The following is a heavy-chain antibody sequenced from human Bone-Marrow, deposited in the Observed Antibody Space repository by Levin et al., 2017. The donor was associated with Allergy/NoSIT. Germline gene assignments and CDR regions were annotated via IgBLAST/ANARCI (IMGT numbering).Heavy chain of an antibody. CDR1: GFTFSNYA. V-gene: IGHV3-23*01. Sequence: LPGGSLRLSCAASGFTFSNYAINWVRQAPGKGLEWVSGISATIGNTYYVDSVKGRFIISRDNSKNTLYLQMNSLRAEDTAVYYCAVFDWWNMDVWGQGTTVTVSS. CDR3: AVFDWWNMDV. J-gene: IGHJ6*02. D-gene: IGHD3-9*01. CDR2: ISATIGNT.